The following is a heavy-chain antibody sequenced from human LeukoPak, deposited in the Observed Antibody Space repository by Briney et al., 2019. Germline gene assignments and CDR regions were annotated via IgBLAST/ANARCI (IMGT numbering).Heavy chain of an antibody. CDR2: IYYSGST. V-gene: IGHV4-59*01. Sequence: SETLSLTCAVYGGSFSGYYWSWIRQPPGKGLEWIGYIYYSGSTNYNPSLKSRVTISVDTSKNQFSLKLSSVTAADTAVYYCARGVLYGSGSYSPNWFDPWGQGTLVTVSS. CDR1: GGSFSGYY. J-gene: IGHJ5*02. D-gene: IGHD3-10*01. CDR3: ARGVLYGSGSYSPNWFDP.